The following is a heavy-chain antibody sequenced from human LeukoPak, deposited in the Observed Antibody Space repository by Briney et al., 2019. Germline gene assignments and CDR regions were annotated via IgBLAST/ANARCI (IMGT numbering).Heavy chain of an antibody. Sequence: ASVKVSCKGSGYTFTGYYMHWVRQAPGQGLEWMGIINPSGGSTSYAQKFQDRVTMTSDMSTSTVYMELSSLRSEDTAVYYCARADITRDGYNSAFDIWGQGTMVTVSS. V-gene: IGHV1-46*01. D-gene: IGHD5-24*01. CDR1: GYTFTGYY. J-gene: IGHJ3*02. CDR2: INPSGGST. CDR3: ARADITRDGYNSAFDI.